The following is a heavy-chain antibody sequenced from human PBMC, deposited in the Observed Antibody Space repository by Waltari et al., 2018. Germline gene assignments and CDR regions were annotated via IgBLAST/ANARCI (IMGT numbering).Heavy chain of an antibody. Sequence: WGWVRQPQGKGMECIGGVQHIENTYSRPALMGRVTLSVDIAKNQLSLQLSSVTAADTAVYYWARHVGRAMGTHVDYWGHETLVTVSS. V-gene: IGHV4-39*01. D-gene: IGHD2-2*01. CDR2: VQHIENT. CDR3: ARHVGRAMGTHVDY. J-gene: IGHJ4*01.